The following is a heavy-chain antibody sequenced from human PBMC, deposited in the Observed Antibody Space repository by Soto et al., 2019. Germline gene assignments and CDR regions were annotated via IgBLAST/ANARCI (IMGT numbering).Heavy chain of an antibody. J-gene: IGHJ4*02. CDR2: INEDGSVK. CDR1: GFTFSGHW. V-gene: IGHV3-7*01. Sequence: EVQLVESGGGLVQPGGSLRLSCAASGFTFSGHWMTWVRQVPGRGLEWVANINEDGSVKGYVDSVKGRFTISRDNARNSLNLQMNSLRAEDTAVYYCARDIPWGACDLDSWGQGTLVTVSS. CDR3: ARDIPWGACDLDS. D-gene: IGHD1-26*01.